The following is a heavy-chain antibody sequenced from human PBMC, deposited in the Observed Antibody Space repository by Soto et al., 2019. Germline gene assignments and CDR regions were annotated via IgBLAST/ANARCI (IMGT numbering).Heavy chain of an antibody. V-gene: IGHV3-33*08. J-gene: IGHJ6*02. CDR3: ARERRGSWVLDYYYGMDV. CDR2: IWYDGSNK. D-gene: IGHD2-15*01. CDR1: GFTFSSYS. Sequence: VQLVESGGGLVKPGGSLRLSCAASGFTFSSYSMHWVRQAPGKGLEWVAVIWYDGSNKYYADSVKGRFTISRDNSKNTLYLQMNSLRAEDTAVYYCARERRGSWVLDYYYGMDVWGQGTTVTVSS.